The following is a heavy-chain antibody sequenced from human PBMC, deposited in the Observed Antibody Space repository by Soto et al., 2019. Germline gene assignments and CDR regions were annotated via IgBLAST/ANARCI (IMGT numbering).Heavy chain of an antibody. Sequence: GGSLGLSCAASGFTFNNYAMNWVRQAPGMGLEWVATISNTGGGTYYADSVKGRFTISRDNSKNTLYLQMGSLRVEDTAVYYCAKDRLAGNFDYWGQGTQVTVSS. J-gene: IGHJ4*02. CDR1: GFTFNNYA. CDR2: ISNTGGGT. CDR3: AKDRLAGNFDY. V-gene: IGHV3-23*01.